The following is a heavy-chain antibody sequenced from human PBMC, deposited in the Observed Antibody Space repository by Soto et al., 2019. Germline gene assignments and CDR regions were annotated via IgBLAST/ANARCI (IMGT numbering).Heavy chain of an antibody. V-gene: IGHV4-30-2*01. J-gene: IGHJ4*02. CDR2: IYHSGST. CDR1: GGSISSGGYS. Sequence: SETLSLTCAVSGGSISSGGYSWSWIRQPPGKGLEWIGYIYHSGSTYYNPSLKSRVTISVDRSKNQFSLKLSSVTAADTAVYYCARVIDFWSGYFDYWGQGTLVTVYS. CDR3: ARVIDFWSGYFDY. D-gene: IGHD3-3*01.